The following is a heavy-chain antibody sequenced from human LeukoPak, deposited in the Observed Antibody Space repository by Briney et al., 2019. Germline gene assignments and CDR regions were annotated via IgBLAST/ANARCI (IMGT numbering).Heavy chain of an antibody. D-gene: IGHD3-10*01. J-gene: IGHJ3*02. Sequence: GGSLRLSCEASGFPFSTYWMHWVRQAPGEGPMWVSRINSDGSSTSYADSVKGRFTISRDNAKNTLYLQMNSLGAEDTAVYYCARNQFGLGAFEIWGQGTMVTVSS. V-gene: IGHV3-74*01. CDR3: ARNQFGLGAFEI. CDR1: GFPFSTYW. CDR2: INSDGSST.